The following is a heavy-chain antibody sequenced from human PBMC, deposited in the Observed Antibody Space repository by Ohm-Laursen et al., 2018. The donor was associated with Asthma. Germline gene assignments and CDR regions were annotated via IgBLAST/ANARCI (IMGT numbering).Heavy chain of an antibody. CDR3: ARIGPEWELPGREYSLHH. V-gene: IGHV3-21*01. CDR1: GYTFSRYS. J-gene: IGHJ1*01. CDR2: ISTASRFI. D-gene: IGHD1-26*01. Sequence: GSLRLSCSASGYTFSRYSIHWVRQIPGKGLEWVASISTASRFIYYADSVRGRFTTSRDNARNSVYLQMNSLRAEDTALYYCARIGPEWELPGREYSLHHWGEGTLVTVSS.